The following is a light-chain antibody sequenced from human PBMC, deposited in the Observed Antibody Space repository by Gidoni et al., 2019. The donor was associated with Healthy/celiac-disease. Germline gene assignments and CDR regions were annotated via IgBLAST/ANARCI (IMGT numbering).Light chain of an antibody. CDR2: GAS. CDR1: QSVSSSY. CDR3: QQYGSSPPT. Sequence: EIVLTQSPGTLSLSPGERATLSCRASQSVSSSYLAWYQQKPGQAPRLLIYGASSRATGILDRFSGSGSGTDFTLTISRLEPEDFAVYYCQQYGSSPPTFXQXTKVEIK. J-gene: IGKJ1*01. V-gene: IGKV3-20*01.